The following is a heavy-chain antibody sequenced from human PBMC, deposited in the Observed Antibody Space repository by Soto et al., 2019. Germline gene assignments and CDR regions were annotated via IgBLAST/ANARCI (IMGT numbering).Heavy chain of an antibody. Sequence: GGSLRLSCAASGFTVSSNYMSWVRQAPGKGLEWVSVIYSGGSTYYADSVKGRFTISRDNSKNTLYLQMNSLRAEDTAVYYCAREWDPGNWFDPWGQGTLVTVSS. J-gene: IGHJ5*02. V-gene: IGHV3-66*01. D-gene: IGHD1-26*01. CDR2: IYSGGST. CDR3: AREWDPGNWFDP. CDR1: GFTVSSNY.